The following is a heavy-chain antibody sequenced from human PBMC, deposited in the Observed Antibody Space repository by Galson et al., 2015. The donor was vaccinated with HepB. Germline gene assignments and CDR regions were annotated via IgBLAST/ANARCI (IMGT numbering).Heavy chain of an antibody. Sequence: SLRLSCAASGFTFSSYSMNWVRQAPGKGLEWVSSISSSSSYIYYADSVKGRFTISRDNAKNSLYLQMNSLRAEDTAVYYCAREGGITMIVVVTPNDAFDIWGQGTMVTVSS. V-gene: IGHV3-21*01. CDR2: ISSSSSYI. D-gene: IGHD3-22*01. J-gene: IGHJ3*02. CDR1: GFTFSSYS. CDR3: AREGGITMIVVVTPNDAFDI.